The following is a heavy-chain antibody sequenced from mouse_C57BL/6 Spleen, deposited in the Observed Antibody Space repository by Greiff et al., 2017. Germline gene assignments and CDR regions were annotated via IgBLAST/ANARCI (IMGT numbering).Heavy chain of an antibody. D-gene: IGHD1-2*01. CDR1: GFTFSDYG. J-gene: IGHJ4*01. CDR3: ARRDYGAYAMDY. Sequence: EVKLVESGGGLVKPGGSLKLSCAASGFTFSDYGMHWVRQATEKGLEWVAYISSGSSTIYYADTVKGRFTISRDNAKNTLFLHMTSLRSEDTAMYYCARRDYGAYAMDYWGKGTAVTVSS. V-gene: IGHV5-17*01. CDR2: ISSGSSTI.